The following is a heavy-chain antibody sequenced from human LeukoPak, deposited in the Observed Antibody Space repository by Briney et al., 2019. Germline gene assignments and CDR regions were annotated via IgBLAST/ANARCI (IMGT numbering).Heavy chain of an antibody. CDR1: GFTFSSYS. CDR3: PRGFFFIRGGYLGY. Sequence: PGGSLRLSCAASGFTFSSYSMNWVRQAPGKGLEWVSSISSSSSYIYYADSVKGRFTISRDNAKNSLYLQMNSLRAEDTAVYYFPRGFFFIRGGYLGYWGKGPWSPSPQ. CDR2: ISSSSSYI. D-gene: IGHD3-10*01. V-gene: IGHV3-21*01. J-gene: IGHJ4*03.